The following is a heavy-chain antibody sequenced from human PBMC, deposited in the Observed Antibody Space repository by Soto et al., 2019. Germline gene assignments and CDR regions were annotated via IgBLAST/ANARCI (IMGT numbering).Heavy chain of an antibody. J-gene: IGHJ6*02. D-gene: IGHD3-16*01. V-gene: IGHV1-69*14. Sequence: QVQLVQSGAEVKEPGSSVKVSCKASGGTFSSYAISWVRQAPGQGLEWMGGIIPIGGTANYAQKFQGRVTIIADKHTSKAYMELGSLRYEDTAVYYCARVLLGFGYTYADVWGQGATVTFSS. CDR3: ARVLLGFGYTYADV. CDR1: GGTFSSYA. CDR2: IIPIGGTA.